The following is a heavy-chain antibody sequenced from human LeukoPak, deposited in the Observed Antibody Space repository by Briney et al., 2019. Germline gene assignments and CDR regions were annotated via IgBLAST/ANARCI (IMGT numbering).Heavy chain of an antibody. CDR3: ARHENIIMVPTAHAFDY. CDR2: IYYSGDS. CDR1: GGSISSSNYY. D-gene: IGHD2/OR15-2a*01. V-gene: IGHV4-39*01. Sequence: SETLSLTCTVSGGSISSSNYYWGWIRQPPGKGLGWVGTIYYSGDSYYNPSLKSRASISVDTSKNPFSLNLNSVTAADTAVYFCARHENIIMVPTAHAFDYWGQGALVTVSS. J-gene: IGHJ4*02.